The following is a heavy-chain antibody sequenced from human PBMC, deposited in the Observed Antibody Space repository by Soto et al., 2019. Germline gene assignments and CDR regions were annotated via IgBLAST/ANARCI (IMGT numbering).Heavy chain of an antibody. J-gene: IGHJ6*02. Sequence: NPSETLSLTCAVSGGSISSSNWWSWVRQPPGKGLEWIGEIYHSGSTNYNPSLKSRVTISVDKSKNQFSLKLSSVTAADTAVYYCARDFGEQYYYGMDVWGQGTTVTVSS. V-gene: IGHV4-4*02. D-gene: IGHD3-10*01. CDR1: GGSISSSNW. CDR2: IYHSGST. CDR3: ARDFGEQYYYGMDV.